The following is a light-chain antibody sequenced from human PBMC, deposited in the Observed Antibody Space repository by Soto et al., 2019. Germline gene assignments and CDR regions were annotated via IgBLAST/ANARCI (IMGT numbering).Light chain of an antibody. Sequence: EIMLSQSPGTLSLSPGERATLSCRASQSVSGSYLAWYQHKPGQAPRLLIYGASSRATGIPDRFSGSGSGTDFTLTISRLEPEDFAVYYCQQYGSSPRTFGQGTMVDIK. J-gene: IGKJ1*01. CDR3: QQYGSSPRT. CDR1: QSVSGSY. CDR2: GAS. V-gene: IGKV3-20*01.